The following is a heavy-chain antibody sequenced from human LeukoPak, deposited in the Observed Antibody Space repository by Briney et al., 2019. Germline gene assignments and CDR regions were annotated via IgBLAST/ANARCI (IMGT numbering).Heavy chain of an antibody. J-gene: IGHJ6*02. D-gene: IGHD2-2*01. CDR1: GFTFSSYS. Sequence: PGGSLRLSCAASGFTFSSYSMNWVRQGPGRGLVWVSRIIGDGSGTNYADSVKGRFTISRDNAKNTLYLQMNSLRAEDTAVYYCARGRSTNFLDVWGQGTTVTVSS. CDR2: IIGDGSGT. V-gene: IGHV3-74*01. CDR3: ARGRSTNFLDV.